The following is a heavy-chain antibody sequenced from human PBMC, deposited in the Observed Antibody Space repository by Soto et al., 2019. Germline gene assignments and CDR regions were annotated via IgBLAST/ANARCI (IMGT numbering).Heavy chain of an antibody. J-gene: IGHJ4*02. CDR1: GGSISSSSYY. Sequence: QLQLQESGPGLVKPSETLSLTCTVSGGSISSSSYYWGWIRQPPGKGLEWIGSIYYSGSTYYNPSLKSRVTISVDTSKNQFSLKLSSVTAADTAVYYCARHDVAAPYDYWGQGTLVTVSS. CDR2: IYYSGST. V-gene: IGHV4-39*01. D-gene: IGHD6-25*01. CDR3: ARHDVAAPYDY.